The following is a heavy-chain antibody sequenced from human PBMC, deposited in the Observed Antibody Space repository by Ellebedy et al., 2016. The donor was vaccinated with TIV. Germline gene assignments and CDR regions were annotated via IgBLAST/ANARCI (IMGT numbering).Heavy chain of an antibody. J-gene: IGHJ6*02. V-gene: IGHV3-7*01. CDR2: IKKDGSGQ. Sequence: GGSLRLSCSASEFTFSNHWMNWVRQAPGKGLEWVASIKKDGSGQYYVDSVKGRFTISRDNAKNSLYLQMNSLRAEDTAVYYCAKHIATPGTYYYYHYGMDVWGQGTTVTVSS. CDR1: EFTFSNHW. CDR3: AKHIATPGTYYYYHYGMDV. D-gene: IGHD6-13*01.